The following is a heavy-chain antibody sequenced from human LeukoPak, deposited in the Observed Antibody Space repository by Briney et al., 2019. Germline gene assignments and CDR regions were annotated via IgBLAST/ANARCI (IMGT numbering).Heavy chain of an antibody. CDR3: AKDLYSSSSHDKFDP. D-gene: IGHD6-6*01. CDR1: GFTFSSYA. CDR2: ISGSGGST. J-gene: IGHJ5*02. Sequence: GGSLRLSCAASGFTFSSYAMSWVRQAPGKGLEWVSAISGSGGSTYYADSVKGRFTISRDNSKNTLYLQMNSLRAEDTAVDYCAKDLYSSSSHDKFDPWGQGTLVTVSS. V-gene: IGHV3-23*01.